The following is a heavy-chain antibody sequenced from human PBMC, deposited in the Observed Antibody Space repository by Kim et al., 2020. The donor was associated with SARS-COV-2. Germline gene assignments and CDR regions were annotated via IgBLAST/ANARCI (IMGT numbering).Heavy chain of an antibody. CDR3: ARRGGDYSMDV. D-gene: IGHD2-15*01. V-gene: IGHV5-51*01. Sequence: TTYRPSFQGQVTISVDNSISTAYLQWSSLKAADSAMYYCARRGGDYSMDVWGQGTTVTVSS. CDR2: T. J-gene: IGHJ6*02.